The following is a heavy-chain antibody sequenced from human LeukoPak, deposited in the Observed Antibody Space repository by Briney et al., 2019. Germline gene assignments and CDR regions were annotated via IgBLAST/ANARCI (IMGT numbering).Heavy chain of an antibody. V-gene: IGHV3-23*01. J-gene: IGHJ3*02. CDR2: STSGGST. Sequence: GGSLRLSCAASGFTFSNFPMTWVRQAPGKGLEWVSGSTSGGSTYYADSVKGRFTISRDNSKNTLCLQMNSLRAEDTAVYYCAKDLVYYDSSAYKKDAFDIWGQGTMVTVSS. CDR1: GFTFSNFP. CDR3: AKDLVYYDSSAYKKDAFDI. D-gene: IGHD3-22*01.